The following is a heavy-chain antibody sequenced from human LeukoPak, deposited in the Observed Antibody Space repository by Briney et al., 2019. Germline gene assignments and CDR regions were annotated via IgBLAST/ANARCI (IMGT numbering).Heavy chain of an antibody. J-gene: IGHJ3*01. V-gene: IGHV3-15*07. CDR2: IKSKTAGGTT. CDR3: ARDRYHAFDF. CDR1: GFTFINTW. D-gene: IGHD1-14*01. Sequence: GGSLRLSCAASGFTFINTWMNWVRQAPGKGLEWVGRIKSKTAGGTTDYAAPVKGRFTISRDDSKNMVHLQLNSLKTEDTGVYYCARDRYHAFDFWGQGTMVTVSS.